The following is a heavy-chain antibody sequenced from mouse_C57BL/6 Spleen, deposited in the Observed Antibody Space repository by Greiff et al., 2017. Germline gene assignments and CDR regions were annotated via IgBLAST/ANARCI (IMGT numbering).Heavy chain of an antibody. CDR3: TCHYYGSGYGYFDV. V-gene: IGHV1-5*01. CDR1: GYTFTSYW. J-gene: IGHJ1*03. Sequence: VQLQQSGTVLARPGASVKMSCKTSGYTFTSYWMHWVKQRPGQGLEWIGAIYPGNSDTSYNQKFKGKAKLTAVTSASTAYMELSSLTNEDSAVYYWTCHYYGSGYGYFDVWGTGTTVTVSA. CDR2: IYPGNSDT. D-gene: IGHD1-1*01.